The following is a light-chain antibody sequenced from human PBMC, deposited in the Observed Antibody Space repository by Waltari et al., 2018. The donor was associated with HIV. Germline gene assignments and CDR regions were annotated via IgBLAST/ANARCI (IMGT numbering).Light chain of an antibody. J-gene: IGKJ5*01. CDR2: AAS. CDR3: QQGHTTPLT. V-gene: IGKV1-39*01. CDR1: QVISRY. Sequence: DIQMTQSPSSLSASVGDSVNIHCRASQVISRYLNWYQHKLGKAPKLLIFAASNLQSGVPSRFSGSGSGKDFTLTIKNLQPDDFATYYCQQGHTTPLTFGQGTRLEIK.